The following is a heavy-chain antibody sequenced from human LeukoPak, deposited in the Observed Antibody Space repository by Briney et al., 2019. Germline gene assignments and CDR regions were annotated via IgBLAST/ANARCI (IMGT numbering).Heavy chain of an antibody. D-gene: IGHD1-26*01. CDR1: GYTFTSYG. Sequence: GASVKVSCKASGYTFTSYGISWVRQAPGQGLEWMGGIIPIFGTANYAQKFQGRVTITADESTSTAYMELSSLRSEDTAVYYCARSYAPHDAFDIWGQGTMVTVSS. V-gene: IGHV1-69*13. CDR2: IIPIFGTA. CDR3: ARSYAPHDAFDI. J-gene: IGHJ3*02.